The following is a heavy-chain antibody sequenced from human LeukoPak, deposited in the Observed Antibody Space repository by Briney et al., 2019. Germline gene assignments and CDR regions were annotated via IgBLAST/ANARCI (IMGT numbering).Heavy chain of an antibody. J-gene: IGHJ4*02. Sequence: SETLSLTCAVSGGSISSGGYSWSWIRQPPGKGLEWIGYIYHSGSTYYNPSLKSRVTISVDRSKNQFSLKLSSVTAADTAVYYCATGDGDYFDYWGQGTLVTVSS. CDR2: IYHSGST. V-gene: IGHV4-30-2*01. D-gene: IGHD4-17*01. CDR1: GGSISSGGYS. CDR3: ATGDGDYFDY.